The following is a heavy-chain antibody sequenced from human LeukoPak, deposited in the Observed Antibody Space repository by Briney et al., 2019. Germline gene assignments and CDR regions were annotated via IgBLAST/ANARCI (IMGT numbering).Heavy chain of an antibody. Sequence: SETLSLTCTVSGGSISSYYWSWIRQPPGKGLEWIGYIYYSGSTNYNPSLKSRVTISVATSKNQFSLKLSSVTAADTAVYYCARGSNNWGIDYWGQGTLVTVSS. D-gene: IGHD7-27*01. CDR3: ARGSNNWGIDY. V-gene: IGHV4-59*01. CDR2: IYYSGST. J-gene: IGHJ4*02. CDR1: GGSISSYY.